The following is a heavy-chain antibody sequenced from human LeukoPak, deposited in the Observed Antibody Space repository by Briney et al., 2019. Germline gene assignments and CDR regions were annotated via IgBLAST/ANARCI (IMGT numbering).Heavy chain of an antibody. CDR3: ARPTTVVTSGYYGMDV. Sequence: GASVKVSCKASGGTFSSYAISWVRQAPGQGLEWMGRIIPILGIANYAQKFQGRVTITADKSTSTAYMELSSLRSEDTAVYYCARPTTVVTSGYYGMDVWGQGTTVTVSS. J-gene: IGHJ6*02. D-gene: IGHD4-23*01. CDR2: IIPILGIA. CDR1: GGTFSSYA. V-gene: IGHV1-69*04.